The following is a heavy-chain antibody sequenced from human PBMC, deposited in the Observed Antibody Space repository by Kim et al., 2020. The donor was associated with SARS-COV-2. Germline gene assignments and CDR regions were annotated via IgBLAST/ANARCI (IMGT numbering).Heavy chain of an antibody. J-gene: IGHJ4*02. Sequence: GGSLRLSCSASGFTFSSYAMHWVRQAPGKGLEYVSAISSNGGSTYYADSVKGRFTISRDNSKNTLYLQMSSLRAEDTAVYYCVKAGYSSVRDYFDYWGQGTLVTVSS. CDR2: ISSNGGST. V-gene: IGHV3-64D*09. CDR1: GFTFSSYA. CDR3: VKAGYSSVRDYFDY. D-gene: IGHD6-25*01.